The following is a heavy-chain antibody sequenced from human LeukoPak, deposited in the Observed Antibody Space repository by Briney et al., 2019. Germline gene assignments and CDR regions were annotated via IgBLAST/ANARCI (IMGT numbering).Heavy chain of an antibody. Sequence: GASVKVSCKASGYTFTGYYMHWVRQAPGQGLEWMGWINPNSGGTNYAQKFQGRVTMTTDTSISTAYMELSRLRSDDTAVYYCARELANWSHFDYWGQGTLVTVSS. J-gene: IGHJ4*02. CDR1: GYTFTGYY. V-gene: IGHV1-2*02. CDR2: INPNSGGT. CDR3: ARELANWSHFDY.